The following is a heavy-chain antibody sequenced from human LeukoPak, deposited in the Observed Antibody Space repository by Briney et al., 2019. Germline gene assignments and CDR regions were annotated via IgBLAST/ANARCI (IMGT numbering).Heavy chain of an antibody. J-gene: IGHJ4*02. CDR1: GYAFTGYY. V-gene: IGHV1-2*02. Sequence: EASVKVSCKASGYAFTGYYMHWVRQAPGQGLEWMGWINPNSGGTNYAQKFQGRVTMTRDTSISTAYMELSRLRSDDTAMYYCATSGHYDSGGYFYYFDYWGQGALVTVSS. CDR3: ATSGHYDSGGYFYYFDY. CDR2: INPNSGGT. D-gene: IGHD3-22*01.